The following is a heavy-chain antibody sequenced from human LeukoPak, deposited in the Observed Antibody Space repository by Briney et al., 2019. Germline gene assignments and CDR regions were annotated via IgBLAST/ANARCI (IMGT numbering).Heavy chain of an antibody. J-gene: IGHJ5*02. D-gene: IGHD2-2*01. CDR3: ARDIEYCSGSSCYSSWFDP. V-gene: IGHV4-59*12. Sequence: SETLSLTCTVSGGSISSYYWSWIRQPPGKGLEWIGYIYYSGSTNYNPSLKSRVTISVDTSKNQFSLRLTSVTAADTAVYYCARDIEYCSGSSCYSSWFDPWGQGALVTVSS. CDR2: IYYSGST. CDR1: GGSISSYY.